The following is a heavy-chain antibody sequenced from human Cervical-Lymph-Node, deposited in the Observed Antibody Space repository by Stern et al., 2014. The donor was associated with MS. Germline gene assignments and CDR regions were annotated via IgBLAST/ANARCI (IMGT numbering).Heavy chain of an antibody. CDR3: ASAYSSSHYYFDY. CDR1: GFSFSRYS. J-gene: IGHJ4*02. Sequence: QDQLLQSGGCVVQPGRSLRLSCAASGFSFSRYSMHWVRQAPGKGLEWVSLIWYDGSNPYYADAVTGRFTISRDNFKNTLYLQMNSLRAEDTAVYYCASAYSSSHYYFDYWGQGTLVTVSS. CDR2: IWYDGSNP. V-gene: IGHV3-33*01. D-gene: IGHD6-13*01.